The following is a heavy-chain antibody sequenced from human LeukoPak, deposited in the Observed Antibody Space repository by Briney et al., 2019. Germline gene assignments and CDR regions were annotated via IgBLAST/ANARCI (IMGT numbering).Heavy chain of an antibody. Sequence: PSETLSLTCTVSGYSISSGYYWGWIRQPPGKGLEWIGSIHYSARIYYNPSLKSRLTISPDTSKNQFSLKLTSVTAADTAVYYCASLAGSTSWFGYFDYWGQGTLVTVSS. CDR2: IHYSARI. V-gene: IGHV4-38-2*02. J-gene: IGHJ4*02. D-gene: IGHD2-2*01. CDR3: ASLAGSTSWFGYFDY. CDR1: GYSISSGYY.